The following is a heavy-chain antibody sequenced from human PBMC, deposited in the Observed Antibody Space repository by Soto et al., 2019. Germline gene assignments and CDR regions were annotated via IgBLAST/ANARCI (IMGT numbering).Heavy chain of an antibody. Sequence: QVQLVQSGAEVMKPGASVKVSCKASGYTFTSYGISWVRQAPGQGLEWMGWISAYNGNTNYAQKLQGRVTMTTDTSTSTAYMELRSLRSDDTAVYYCARDQGVVVVAAAIDAFDIWGQGTMVTVSS. D-gene: IGHD2-15*01. CDR3: ARDQGVVVVAAAIDAFDI. CDR2: ISAYNGNT. V-gene: IGHV1-18*01. CDR1: GYTFTSYG. J-gene: IGHJ3*02.